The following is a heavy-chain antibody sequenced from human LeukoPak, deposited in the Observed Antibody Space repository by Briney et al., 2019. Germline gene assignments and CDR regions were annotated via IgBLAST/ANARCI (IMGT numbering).Heavy chain of an antibody. V-gene: IGHV2-5*01. CDR1: GFSLSTSGVG. Sequence: SGPTLVKPTQTLTLTCTFSGFSLSTSGVGVGWIRQPPGKALEWLALIYWNDDKRYSPSLKSRLTITKDTSKNQVVLTMTNMDPVDTATYYCAHILGIDYDFWISTPFDYWGQGTLVTVSS. D-gene: IGHD3-3*01. J-gene: IGHJ4*02. CDR2: IYWNDDK. CDR3: AHILGIDYDFWISTPFDY.